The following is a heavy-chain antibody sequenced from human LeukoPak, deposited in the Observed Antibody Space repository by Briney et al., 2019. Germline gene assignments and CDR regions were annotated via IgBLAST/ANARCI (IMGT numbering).Heavy chain of an antibody. CDR1: GYTFTSYD. CDR2: MSPNSGDT. Sequence: GASVKVSCNASGYTFTSYDFNWVRQATGHRPEWMGWMSPNSGDTGYAQKFQDRVTMTRNTSISTAYMELSSLRSDDTAVYYCARGPPNWGYDYWGPGTLVTVSS. V-gene: IGHV1-8*01. J-gene: IGHJ4*02. D-gene: IGHD7-27*01. CDR3: ARGPPNWGYDY.